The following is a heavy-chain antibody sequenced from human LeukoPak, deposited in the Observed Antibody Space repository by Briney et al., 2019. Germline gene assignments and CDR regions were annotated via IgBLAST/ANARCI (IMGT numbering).Heavy chain of an antibody. Sequence: GGSLRLSCAASGFTVSSNYMSWVRQAPGKGLEWVSVIYSGGSTYYADSVKGRFTISRDNSKNTLYLQMNSLRAEDTAVYYCAKEVGPFPIDWDYWGQGTLVTVSS. V-gene: IGHV3-53*01. J-gene: IGHJ4*02. D-gene: IGHD1-26*01. CDR3: AKEVGPFPIDWDY. CDR2: IYSGGST. CDR1: GFTVSSNY.